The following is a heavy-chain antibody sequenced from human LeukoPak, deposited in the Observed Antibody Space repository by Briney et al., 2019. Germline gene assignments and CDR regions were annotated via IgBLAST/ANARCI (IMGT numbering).Heavy chain of an antibody. CDR3: ARDRAAMTQVGWFDP. Sequence: RPGGSLRLSCAASGFTFDDYGMSWVRQAPGKGLEWVSGINWNGGSTGYADSVKGRFTISRDNAKNSLYLQMNSLRAEDTALYYCARDRAAMTQVGWFDPWGQGTLVTVSS. CDR1: GFTFDDYG. J-gene: IGHJ5*02. V-gene: IGHV3-20*04. CDR2: INWNGGST. D-gene: IGHD5-18*01.